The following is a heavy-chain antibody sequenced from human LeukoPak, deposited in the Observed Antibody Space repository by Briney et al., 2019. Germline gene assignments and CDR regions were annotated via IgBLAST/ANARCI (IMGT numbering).Heavy chain of an antibody. D-gene: IGHD3-22*01. CDR3: ARDRYYDSSGYPNWFDP. J-gene: IGHJ5*02. Sequence: GGSLRLSCAASGFTFSSYSMNWVRQAPGKGLEWVSYISSSSSTIYYADSVKGRFTISRDNAKNSLYLRMNSLRDEDTAVYYCARDRYYDSSGYPNWFDPWGQGTLVTVSS. V-gene: IGHV3-48*02. CDR1: GFTFSSYS. CDR2: ISSSSSTI.